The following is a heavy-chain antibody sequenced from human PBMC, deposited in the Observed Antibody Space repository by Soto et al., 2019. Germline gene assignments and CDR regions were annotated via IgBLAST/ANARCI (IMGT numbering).Heavy chain of an antibody. CDR2: INPSGGIT. CDR1: GYAFNSYD. CDR3: ARRSIFTWSDAFDI. D-gene: IGHD3-3*01. Sequence: GASLKVSCKAAGYAFNSYDMHWVRQAPGQGLEWMGFINPSGGITTYAQKFQARVTMTSDTSTSTVYMELRTLKSEDTAVYYCARRSIFTWSDAFDIWGQGTMVTVSS. V-gene: IGHV1-46*02. J-gene: IGHJ3*02.